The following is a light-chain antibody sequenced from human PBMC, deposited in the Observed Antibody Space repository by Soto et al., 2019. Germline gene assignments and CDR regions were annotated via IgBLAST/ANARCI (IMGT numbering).Light chain of an antibody. CDR3: FSYAGRYTYV. Sequence: SVLTQPRSVSGSPGQSATISCAGTSSDVGGYNYVSWYQQHPGKAPKLMIYDVSKRPSGVPDRFSGSKSGNTASLTISGLQADDEADYYCFSYAGRYTYVFGTGTKVTVL. J-gene: IGLJ1*01. V-gene: IGLV2-11*01. CDR1: SSDVGGYNY. CDR2: DVS.